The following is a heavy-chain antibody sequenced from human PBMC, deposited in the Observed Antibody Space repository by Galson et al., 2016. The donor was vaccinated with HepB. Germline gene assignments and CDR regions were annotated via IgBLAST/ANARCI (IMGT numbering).Heavy chain of an antibody. CDR1: GFTFSGYD. CDR3: ARDQNYYDSRYGLDL. CDR2: ISYDGSKK. Sequence: SLRLSCAASGFTFSGYDMHWVGQAPGKGLEWVSSISYDGSKKNYADAVKGRFTISRDSSKNTHLEMNILTVEDTAIYHCARDQNYYDSRYGLDLWGQGTTVSVAS. J-gene: IGHJ6*02. D-gene: IGHD3-22*01. V-gene: IGHV3-30-3*01.